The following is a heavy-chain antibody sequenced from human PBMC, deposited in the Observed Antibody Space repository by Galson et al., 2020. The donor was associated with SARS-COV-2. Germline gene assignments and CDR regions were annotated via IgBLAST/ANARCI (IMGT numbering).Heavy chain of an antibody. V-gene: IGHV1-3*01. CDR1: GYIFTSYA. Sequence: GESLKISCKASGYIFTSYAVHWVRQAPGQRLAWLGWINPGNDDTKYSQKFQGRVTITSDTSATTAYMELSSLKSEDTAVYYCASCCSNGYHWGQGTLVTVSS. CDR3: ASCCSNGYH. CDR2: INPGNDDT. D-gene: IGHD3-22*01. J-gene: IGHJ5*02.